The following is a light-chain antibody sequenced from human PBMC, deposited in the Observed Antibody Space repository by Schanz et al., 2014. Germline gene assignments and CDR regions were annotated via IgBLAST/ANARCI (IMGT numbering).Light chain of an antibody. CDR2: DVF. V-gene: IGLV2-14*01. J-gene: IGLJ2*01. CDR3: SSYTSSSTVV. CDR1: SSDIGGYDY. Sequence: QSALTQPASMSGSPGQSITISCNGSSSDIGGYDYVSWYRQYPGKAPKLMIYDVFNRPSGVSHRFTGSKSDNTATLTISGLQAEDEADYYCSSYTSSSTVVFGGGTKLTVL.